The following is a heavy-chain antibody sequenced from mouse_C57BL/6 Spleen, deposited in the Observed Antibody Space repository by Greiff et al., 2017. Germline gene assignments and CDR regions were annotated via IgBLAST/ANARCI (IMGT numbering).Heavy chain of an antibody. V-gene: IGHV3-6*01. CDR1: GYSITSGYY. J-gene: IGHJ1*03. Sequence: EVKLEESGPGLVKPSQSLSLTCSVTGYSITSGYYWNWIRQFPGNKLEWMGYISYDGSNNYNPSLKNRISITRDTSKNQFFLKLNSVTTEDTATYYCAREGYHARYFDVWGTGTTVTVSS. CDR2: ISYDGSN. CDR3: AREGYHARYFDV. D-gene: IGHD3-1*01.